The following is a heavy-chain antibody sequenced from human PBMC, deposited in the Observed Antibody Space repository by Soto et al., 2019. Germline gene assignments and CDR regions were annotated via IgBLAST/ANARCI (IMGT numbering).Heavy chain of an antibody. CDR2: IYHSGST. V-gene: IGHV4-4*02. Sequence: PSETLSLTCAVSGGSISSSNWWSWVRQPPGKGLEWIGEIYHSGSTNYNPSLKSRVTISVDKSKNQFSLKLSSVTAADTAVYYCARSGTNSTSWYERQYVYYYGMDVWGQGPKDTVSS. CDR1: GGSISSSNW. D-gene: IGHD6-13*01. CDR3: ARSGTNSTSWYERQYVYYYGMDV. J-gene: IGHJ6*02.